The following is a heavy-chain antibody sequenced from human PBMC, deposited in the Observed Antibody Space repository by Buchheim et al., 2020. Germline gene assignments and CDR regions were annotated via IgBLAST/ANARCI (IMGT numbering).Heavy chain of an antibody. CDR2: IYHSGRA. J-gene: IGHJ6*02. D-gene: IGHD3-22*01. CDR1: GGSISSSTW. V-gene: IGHV4-4*02. Sequence: QVQLQESGPGLVKPSGTLSLTCAVSGGSISSSTWWSWVRQPPGKGLEWIGEIYHSGRANYNPSLRRQGIISVDKSKNTFSLKLSSVTAADTAVYYCARAVYPDDSIYYGMDVWGQGTT. CDR3: ARAVYPDDSIYYGMDV.